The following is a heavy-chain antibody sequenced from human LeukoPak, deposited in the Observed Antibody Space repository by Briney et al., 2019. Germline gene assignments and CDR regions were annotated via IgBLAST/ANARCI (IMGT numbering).Heavy chain of an antibody. J-gene: IGHJ4*02. CDR3: AKSFPYYYGSGSYYINPFDS. CDR1: GFTFSSFG. V-gene: IGHV3-23*01. Sequence: GGTLRLSCAASGFTFSSFGMSWVRQAPGKGLEWVSAMSGSGDSTYYADSVKGRFTISRDNSKNTLYLQMNSLRAEDTAIYYCAKSFPYYYGSGSYYINPFDSWGQGTLVTVSS. D-gene: IGHD3-10*01. CDR2: MSGSGDST.